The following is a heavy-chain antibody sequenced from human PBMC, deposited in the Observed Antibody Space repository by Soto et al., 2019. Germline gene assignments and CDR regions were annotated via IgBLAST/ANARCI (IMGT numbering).Heavy chain of an antibody. V-gene: IGHV4-39*01. J-gene: IGHJ4*02. Sequence: QLQLQESGPGLVKPSEPLSLICTVSGGSISSSTYYWGWIRQPPGKGLEWIGNIYYSGSTYYNPSLKSRVTISVDTSKNQFSLKLSSVTAADTAMYFCARHARGSCYSWGQGTLVTVSS. CDR1: GGSISSSTYY. D-gene: IGHD2-15*01. CDR3: ARHARGSCYS. CDR2: IYYSGST.